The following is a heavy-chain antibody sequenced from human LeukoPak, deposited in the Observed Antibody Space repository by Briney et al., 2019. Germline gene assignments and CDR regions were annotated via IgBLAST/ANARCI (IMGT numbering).Heavy chain of an antibody. CDR3: ARAQVGATLGYYYYYMDV. CDR1: GFTFSSYE. CDR2: ISSSGSTI. Sequence: GGSLRLSCAASGFTFSSYEMNWVRQAPGKGLEWVSYISSSGSTIYYADSVKGRFTISRDNAKNSLYLQMNSLRAEDTAVYYCARAQVGATLGYYYYYMDVWGKGTTVTVSS. D-gene: IGHD1-26*01. J-gene: IGHJ6*03. V-gene: IGHV3-48*03.